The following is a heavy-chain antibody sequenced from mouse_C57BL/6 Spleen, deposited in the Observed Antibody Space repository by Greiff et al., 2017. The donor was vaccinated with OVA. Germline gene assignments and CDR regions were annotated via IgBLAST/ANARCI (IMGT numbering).Heavy chain of an antibody. D-gene: IGHD1-1*01. CDR1: GFTFSSYA. J-gene: IGHJ1*03. V-gene: IGHV5-4*01. CDR3: ARESYYGSKGYFDV. Sequence: EVKLMESGGGLVKPGGSLKLSCAASGFTFSSYAMSWVRQTPEKRLEWVATISDGGSYTYYPDNVKGRFTISRDNAKNNLYLQMSHLKSEDTAMYYCARESYYGSKGYFDVWGTGTTVTVSS. CDR2: ISDGGSYT.